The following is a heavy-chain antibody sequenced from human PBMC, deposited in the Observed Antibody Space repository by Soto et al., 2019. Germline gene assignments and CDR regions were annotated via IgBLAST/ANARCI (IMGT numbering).Heavy chain of an antibody. J-gene: IGHJ5*01. CDR1: GFTFSSYG. CDR3: SKAHITMARVDYFGS. Sequence: QARLVESGGGEVQSGRSLSLSCADSGFTFSSYGVHWVRQAPGKGLEWVASISYDGGNQYYGDLAVGQFTVSRDNTKNTAYLRLDRLRPEDTAMYHCSKAHITMARVDYFGSWGQGTLVNVSS. V-gene: IGHV3-30*18. D-gene: IGHD3-10*01. CDR2: ISYDGGNQ.